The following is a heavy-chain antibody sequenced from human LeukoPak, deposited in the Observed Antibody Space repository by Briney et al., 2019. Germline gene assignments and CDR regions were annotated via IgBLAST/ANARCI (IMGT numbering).Heavy chain of an antibody. V-gene: IGHV4-59*01. Sequence: SETLSLTCTVSGGSISSYHWSWIRQPPGKGLEWIGYIYYSGSTNYNPSLKSRVTISVDTSKNQFSLKLSSVTAADTAVYYCARDPGLLWFGELLPSNFDYWGQGTLVTVSS. J-gene: IGHJ4*02. D-gene: IGHD3-10*01. CDR2: IYYSGST. CDR3: ARDPGLLWFGELLPSNFDY. CDR1: GGSISSYH.